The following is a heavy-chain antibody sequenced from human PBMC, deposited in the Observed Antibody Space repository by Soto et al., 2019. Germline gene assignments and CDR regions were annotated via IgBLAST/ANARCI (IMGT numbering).Heavy chain of an antibody. CDR3: ARQYTPNPNIAAAGTRYYGMDV. D-gene: IGHD6-13*01. Sequence: PGESLKISCKGSGYSFTSYWIGWVRQMPGKGLEWMGIIYPGDSDTRYSPSFQGQVTISADKSISTAYLQWSSLKASDTAMYYCARQYTPNPNIAAAGTRYYGMDVWGQGTTVTVSS. J-gene: IGHJ6*02. V-gene: IGHV5-51*01. CDR2: IYPGDSDT. CDR1: GYSFTSYW.